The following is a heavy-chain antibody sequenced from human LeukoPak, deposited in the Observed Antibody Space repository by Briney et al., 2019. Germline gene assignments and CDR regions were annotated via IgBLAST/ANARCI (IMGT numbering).Heavy chain of an antibody. J-gene: IGHJ4*02. D-gene: IGHD3-10*01. CDR2: IYSGGTT. CDR3: ARGVTGSYYDYFDY. Sequence: TGGSLRLSCAASGFIISSNYMSWVRQAPGRGLEWVSVIYSGGTTYYTDSVKGRFTISRDNAKNSLYLQMNSLRAEDTAVYYCARGVTGSYYDYFDYWGQGTLVTVSS. CDR1: GFIISSNY. V-gene: IGHV3-53*01.